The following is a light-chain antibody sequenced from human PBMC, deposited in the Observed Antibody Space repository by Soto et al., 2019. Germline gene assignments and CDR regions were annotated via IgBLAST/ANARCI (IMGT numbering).Light chain of an antibody. CDR1: LSVDTY. CDR3: QQRSQWPLT. J-gene: IGKJ4*01. Sequence: EIVLTQSPATLSLSPGERATLSCGASLSVDTYLAWYQHKHGQAPRLLIYDPSRRATGIPARFSGSGSGTDFTRTISSLEPEDFAVYYCQQRSQWPLTCGVGTKVEIK. CDR2: DPS. V-gene: IGKV3-11*01.